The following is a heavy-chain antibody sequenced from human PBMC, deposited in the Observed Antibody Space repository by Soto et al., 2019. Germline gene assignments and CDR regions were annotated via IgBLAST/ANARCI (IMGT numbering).Heavy chain of an antibody. J-gene: IGHJ6*02. CDR1: GYTFTSYG. V-gene: IGHV1-18*01. CDR3: ARDRVVVPAAIVYYYGMDV. D-gene: IGHD2-2*02. CDR2: ISAYNGNT. Sequence: GASVKVSCKASGYTFTSYGISWVRQAPGQGLEWMGWISAYNGNTNYAQKLQGRVTMTTDTSTSTAYMELRSLRSDDTAVYYCARDRVVVPAAIVYYYGMDVWGQGTTVTVSS.